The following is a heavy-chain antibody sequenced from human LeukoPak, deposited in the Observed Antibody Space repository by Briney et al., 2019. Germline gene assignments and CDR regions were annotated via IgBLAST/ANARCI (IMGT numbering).Heavy chain of an antibody. V-gene: IGHV4-59*08. CDR2: IYHSGST. J-gene: IGHJ4*02. CDR3: SRNKGYSYGYPCDY. CDR1: GGSISSYY. Sequence: SETLSLTCTVSGGSISSYYWSWIRQPPGKGLEWIGSIYHSGSTYYNPSLKSRVTISVDTSKNQFSLKLSSVTAADTAVYYCSRNKGYSYGYPCDYWGQGALVTVSS. D-gene: IGHD5-18*01.